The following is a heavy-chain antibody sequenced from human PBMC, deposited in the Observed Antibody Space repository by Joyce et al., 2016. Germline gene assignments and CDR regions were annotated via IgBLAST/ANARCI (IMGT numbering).Heavy chain of an antibody. Sequence: QVQLVQSGAEVKKPGASVTVSCKASGYTYTGYYIHWVRQAPGQGLDWMGWINPNSGGTDHAQKFQGRVTMTRDTSISTVYMELSRLRSDDTAVYYCTRWPSGSPFDYWGQGTLVTVSS. J-gene: IGHJ4*02. CDR3: TRWPSGSPFDY. CDR2: INPNSGGT. CDR1: GYTYTGYY. V-gene: IGHV1-2*02. D-gene: IGHD2-15*01.